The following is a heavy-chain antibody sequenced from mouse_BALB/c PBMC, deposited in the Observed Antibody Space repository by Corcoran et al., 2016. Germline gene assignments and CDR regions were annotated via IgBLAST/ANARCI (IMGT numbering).Heavy chain of an antibody. CDR3: GYYAMDY. V-gene: IGHV1S136*01. Sequence: VQLLQSGPELVKPGASVKMSCKASGHTFTSYVMHWVKQKPGQGLEWIGYINPYNDGTKYNEKFKGKATLTSDKSSRTAYMELSSLTSEDSAVYYCGYYAMDYWGQGTSVTVSS. CDR2: INPYNDGT. CDR1: GHTFTSYV. J-gene: IGHJ4*01.